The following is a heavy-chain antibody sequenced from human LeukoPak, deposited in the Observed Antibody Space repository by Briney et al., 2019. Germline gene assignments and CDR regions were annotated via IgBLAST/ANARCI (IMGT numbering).Heavy chain of an antibody. CDR2: IYHSGST. Sequence: PSETLSLTCAVSGYSISSGYYWGWIRQPPGKGLEWIGSIYHSGSTYYNPSLKSRVTISVDTSKNQFSLKLSSVTAADTPVYYCARRAQNTAMVLVFDYWGQGTLVTVSS. CDR3: ARRAQNTAMVLVFDY. J-gene: IGHJ4*02. CDR1: GYSISSGYY. V-gene: IGHV4-38-2*01. D-gene: IGHD5-18*01.